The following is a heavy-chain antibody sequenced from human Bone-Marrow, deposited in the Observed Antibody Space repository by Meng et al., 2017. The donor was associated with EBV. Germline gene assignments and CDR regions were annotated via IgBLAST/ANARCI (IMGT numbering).Heavy chain of an antibody. J-gene: IGHJ4*02. CDR3: ARGTNSGLDF. Sequence: QVQLVQSGSELKKPXXSVKVSCKASGYTFTSYAMNWVRQAPGQGLEWMGWINTGNGSAKYSQQFQGRVTITRDTSATTVYLEVSSLRFEDTATYYCARGTNSGLDFGGQGTLVTVSS. V-gene: IGHV1-3*04. D-gene: IGHD1-1*01. CDR1: GYTFTSYA. CDR2: INTGNGSA.